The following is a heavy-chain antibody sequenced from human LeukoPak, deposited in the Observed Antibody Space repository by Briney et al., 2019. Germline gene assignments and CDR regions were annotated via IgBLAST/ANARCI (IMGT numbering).Heavy chain of an antibody. J-gene: IGHJ4*02. CDR1: GFILSSNY. CDR3: ARTSGESTAALRAPFDY. Sequence: PGGSLRLSCAASGFILSSNYMSWVRQAPGKGLEWVSVIYSDGSIGYADSVKGRFTISRDNAKNSLYLQMDSLRAEDAAGYYCARTSGESTAALRAPFDYWGQGTLATVSS. CDR2: IYSDGSI. D-gene: IGHD6-6*01. V-gene: IGHV3-53*01.